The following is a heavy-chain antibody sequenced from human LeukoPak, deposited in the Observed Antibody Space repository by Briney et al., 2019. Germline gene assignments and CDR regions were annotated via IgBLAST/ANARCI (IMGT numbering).Heavy chain of an antibody. CDR2: IYHSGST. V-gene: IGHV4-59*12. J-gene: IGHJ4*02. CDR1: GGSLSTSY. D-gene: IGHD3-22*01. CDR3: ARATYYYDSSGYAFDY. Sequence: SETLSLTCTVSGGSLSTSYWSWIRQPPGKGLEWIGYIYHSGSTYYNPSLKSRVTISVDRFKNQFSLKLSSVTAADTAVYYCARATYYYDSSGYAFDYWGQGTLVTVSS.